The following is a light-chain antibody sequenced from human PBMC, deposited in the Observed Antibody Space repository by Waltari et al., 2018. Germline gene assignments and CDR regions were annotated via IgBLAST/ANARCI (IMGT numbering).Light chain of an antibody. CDR1: QSISSW. CDR2: KAS. J-gene: IGKJ4*01. V-gene: IGKV1-5*03. CDR3: QQSYSTPLT. Sequence: DIQMTQSPSTLSASVGDRVPITCRASQSISSWLAWYQPKPGEAPKFLIYKASTLESGVPARFSGSGSGTEFTLTISSLQPDDFATYYCQQSYSTPLTFGGGTKVEIK.